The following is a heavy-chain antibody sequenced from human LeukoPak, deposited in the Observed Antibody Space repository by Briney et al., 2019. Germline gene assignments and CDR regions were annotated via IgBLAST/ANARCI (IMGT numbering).Heavy chain of an antibody. CDR3: AKVAKGNIVVVTALDY. CDR1: GFTFSSYA. J-gene: IGHJ4*02. V-gene: IGHV3-30*18. CDR2: ISYDGSNK. D-gene: IGHD2-21*02. Sequence: GGSLRLSCAASGFTFSSYAMHWVRLAPGKGLEWEAIISYDGSNKFYADSVKGRFTISRDNSKNTLYLQMSSLGPEDTAMYYCAKVAKGNIVVVTALDYWGQGTLVTVSS.